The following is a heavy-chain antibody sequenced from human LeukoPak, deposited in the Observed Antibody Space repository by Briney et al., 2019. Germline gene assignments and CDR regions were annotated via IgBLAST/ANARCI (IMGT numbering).Heavy chain of an antibody. V-gene: IGHV3-53*01. CDR3: ARFPYSSSWDDAFDI. CDR2: IYSGGST. CDR1: GFTVSSNY. Sequence: PGGSLRLSCAASGFTVSSNYMSWVRQAPGKGLEWVSVIYSGGSTYYADSVKGRFTISRDNSKNTLYLQMNSLRAEDTAVYYCARFPYSSSWDDAFDIWGQGTMVTVSS. J-gene: IGHJ3*02. D-gene: IGHD6-13*01.